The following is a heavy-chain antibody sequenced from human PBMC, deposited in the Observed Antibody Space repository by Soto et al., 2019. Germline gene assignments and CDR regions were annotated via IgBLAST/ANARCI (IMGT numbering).Heavy chain of an antibody. CDR3: ASSYYYGSGSSPLNWFDP. D-gene: IGHD3-10*01. Sequence: SETLSLTCTVSGGSISSNSHYWGWIRQPPGKGLEWIGSIYYSGNTYYNSSLKSRVTISVDTSQNQFSLKLSSVTAADTAVYYCASSYYYGSGSSPLNWFDPWGQGTLVTVSS. CDR1: GGSISSNSHY. V-gene: IGHV4-39*07. CDR2: IYYSGNT. J-gene: IGHJ5*02.